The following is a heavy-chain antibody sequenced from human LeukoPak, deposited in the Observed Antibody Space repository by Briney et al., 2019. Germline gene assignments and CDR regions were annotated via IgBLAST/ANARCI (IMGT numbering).Heavy chain of an antibody. CDR3: AREGLLPPNYYYYYMDV. J-gene: IGHJ6*03. V-gene: IGHV3-30*04. CDR2: ISYDGSNK. Sequence: GGSLRLSCAASGFTFSSYAIHWVRQAPGKGLEWVALISYDGSNKYYADSVKGRFTISRDDSKDTLCLQMNSLRAEDTAVYYCAREGLLPPNYYYYYMDVWGTGTTVTVSS. D-gene: IGHD2-15*01. CDR1: GFTFSSYA.